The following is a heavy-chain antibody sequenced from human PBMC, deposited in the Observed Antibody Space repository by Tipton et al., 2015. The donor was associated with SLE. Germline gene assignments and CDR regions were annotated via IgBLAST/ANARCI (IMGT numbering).Heavy chain of an antibody. D-gene: IGHD6-19*01. V-gene: IGHV4-59*01. CDR3: ARVAASGGYYRFFDY. CDR2: TYYRGDT. CDR1: GGSISGYY. Sequence: TLSLTCTVSGGSISGYYWSWIRQPPGKGLEWIGYTYYRGDTNYNPSLKSRIAMSVDTSKNQFSLNLTSVTAADTAVYFCARVAASGGYYRFFDYWGQGTLVTVSS. J-gene: IGHJ4*02.